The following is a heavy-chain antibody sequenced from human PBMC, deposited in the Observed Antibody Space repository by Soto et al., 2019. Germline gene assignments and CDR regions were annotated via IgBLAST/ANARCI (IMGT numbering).Heavy chain of an antibody. CDR1: GATVSSYA. D-gene: IGHD1-26*01. CDR2: INPIFGTA. CDR3: ARERFQELRMRSYNWFDP. J-gene: IGHJ5*02. V-gene: IGHV1-69*13. Sequence: SVKVSFEASGATVSSYAVSWVRHAGGQGREWMGGINPIFGTANYAQKFQGRVTITADDYKSTAYMELSSLRSEATAVYYCARERFQELRMRSYNWFDPWGQGTLVTVSS.